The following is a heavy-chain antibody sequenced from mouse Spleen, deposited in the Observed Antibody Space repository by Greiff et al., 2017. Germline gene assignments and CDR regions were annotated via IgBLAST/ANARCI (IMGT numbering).Heavy chain of an antibody. CDR2: IWSGGST. D-gene: IGHD3-3*01. J-gene: IGHJ1*01. Sequence: VKLMESGPGLVQPSQSLSITCTVSGFSLTSYGVHWVRQSPGKGLEWLGVIWSGGSTDYNAAFISRLSISKDNSKSQVFFKMNSLQADDTAIYYCAREGWDSYWYFDVWGAGTTVTVSS. CDR3: AREGWDSYWYFDV. CDR1: GFSLTSYG. V-gene: IGHV2-4-1*01.